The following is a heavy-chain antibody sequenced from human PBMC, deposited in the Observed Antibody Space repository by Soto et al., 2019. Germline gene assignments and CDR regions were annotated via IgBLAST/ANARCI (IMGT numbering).Heavy chain of an antibody. CDR3: ERHAGSSEYTVLDV. V-gene: IGHV4-39*01. J-gene: IGHJ6*04. CDR1: GGSISSSSYY. CDR2: IYHSGST. D-gene: IGHD6-13*01. Sequence: SETLSLTCTVSGGSISSSSYYWGWIRQPPGKGLEWIGSIYHSGSTYYNPSLKSRVTISVDTSKNQFSLKLSSVTAADTAVYYCERHAGSSEYTVLDVWGKGTTVTVSS.